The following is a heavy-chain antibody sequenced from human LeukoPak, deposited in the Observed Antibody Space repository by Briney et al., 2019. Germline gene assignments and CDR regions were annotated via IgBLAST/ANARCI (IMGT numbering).Heavy chain of an antibody. J-gene: IGHJ4*02. CDR1: GFTFSSYA. Sequence: GGSLRLSCAASGFTFSSYAMSWVRQAPGKGLEWVSAISGSGGSTYYADSVKGRFTISRDNSKNTLYLQMNSLRAEDTAVYYCAKGGITVIRGVTLFDYWGQGTLVTVSS. CDR3: AKGGITVIRGVTLFDY. V-gene: IGHV3-23*01. CDR2: ISGSGGST. D-gene: IGHD3-10*01.